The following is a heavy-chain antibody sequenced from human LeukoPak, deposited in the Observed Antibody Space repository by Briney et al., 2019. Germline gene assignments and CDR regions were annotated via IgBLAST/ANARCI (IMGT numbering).Heavy chain of an antibody. CDR3: ARGPDDYGDYVHDY. V-gene: IGHV3-66*01. J-gene: IGHJ4*02. D-gene: IGHD4-17*01. CDR2: IYSGGRT. CDR1: GFTVGNNY. Sequence: GGSLRLSCAASGFTVGNNYMSWVRQAPGKGLEWVSVIYSGGRTYYADSVKGRFTIPRDNSKNTLYLQMNSLRAEDTAVYYCARGPDDYGDYVHDYWGQGTLVTVSS.